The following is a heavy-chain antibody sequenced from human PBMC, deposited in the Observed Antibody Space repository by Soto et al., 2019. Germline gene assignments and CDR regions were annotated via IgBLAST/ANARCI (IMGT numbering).Heavy chain of an antibody. V-gene: IGHV1-46*01. CDR1: GYTFTTYY. CDR3: ARDRGRGGSYYIYFYGMDV. D-gene: IGHD1-26*01. Sequence: QVQVVQSGAEVKKPGASVKVSCKASGYTFTTYYIHWVRQAPGQGLEWMGVINPSGGSINYAQKFQGRVTMNRDTSTSTVHMELSSRRSEDTAGYYCARDRGRGGSYYIYFYGMDVWGQGTTVTVSS. J-gene: IGHJ6*02. CDR2: INPSGGSI.